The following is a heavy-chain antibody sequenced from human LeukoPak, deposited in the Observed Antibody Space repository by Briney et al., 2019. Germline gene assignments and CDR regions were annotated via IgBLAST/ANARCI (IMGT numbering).Heavy chain of an antibody. Sequence: SGGSLRLSCAVSGFTFSSYAMIWVRQAPGRGLVWVSSIGASGDSIYYTDSVKGRFTISRDNSKSTLYLQMSSLRVEDTAVYYCAKIPDVSDYWGQGTLVTVSS. V-gene: IGHV3-23*01. J-gene: IGHJ4*02. CDR1: GFTFSSYA. CDR2: IGASGDSI. CDR3: AKIPDVSDY.